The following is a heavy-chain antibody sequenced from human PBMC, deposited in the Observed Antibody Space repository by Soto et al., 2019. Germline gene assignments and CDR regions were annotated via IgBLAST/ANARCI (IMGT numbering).Heavy chain of an antibody. Sequence: GGSLRLSCAASGFTFRNYGVQWVHQAPGKGLEWVAAVSKDGSDEYYADSVKGRFTISRDNSKDTLYLQMNSLSDEDTAVYYCGTIGYSGYHRVLTRDYWGQGTLVTVSS. CDR2: VSKDGSDE. CDR1: GFTFRNYG. D-gene: IGHD5-12*01. V-gene: IGHV3-30*03. CDR3: GTIGYSGYHRVLTRDY. J-gene: IGHJ4*02.